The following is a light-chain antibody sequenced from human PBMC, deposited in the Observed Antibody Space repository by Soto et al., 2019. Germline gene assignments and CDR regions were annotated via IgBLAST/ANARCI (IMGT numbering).Light chain of an antibody. CDR2: EVS. V-gene: IGLV2-14*01. CDR1: SSDVGGYNY. CDR3: SSYTSSSTPCV. J-gene: IGLJ1*01. Sequence: QSVLTQPASVSGSPGQSITISCTGTSSDVGGYNYVSWYQQHPGKAPKLMIYEVSNRPSGVSNRFSSSKSGNTASLTISGLQAEDEADYYCSSYTSSSTPCVFGTGTKVTVL.